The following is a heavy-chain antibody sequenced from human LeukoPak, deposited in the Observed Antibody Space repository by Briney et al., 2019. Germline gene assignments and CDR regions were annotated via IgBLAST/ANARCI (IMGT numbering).Heavy chain of an antibody. J-gene: IGHJ5*02. CDR2: LDHSGFP. CDR1: GGSFSAYY. Sequence: SETLSLTCAVYGGSFSAYYWGWIRQPPGKGLEWIGELDHSGFPNYNPSLKSRFTISVDTSKNQFSLKLSSVTAADTAVYYCARVNNWFDPWGQGTLVTVSS. CDR3: ARVNNWFDP. V-gene: IGHV4-34*01.